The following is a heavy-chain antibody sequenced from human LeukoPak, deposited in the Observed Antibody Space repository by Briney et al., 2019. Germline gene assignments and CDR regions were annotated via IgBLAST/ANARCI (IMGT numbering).Heavy chain of an antibody. CDR1: GYSFTSYW. Sequence: GESLKISCKGSGYSFTSYWIGWGRQMPGKSQECGGIIYPGDYDTNYSPSFQGQVTITADKSISTPYLQWRSLKASDPAMYYCARWAPFMITFGGVIVKKGVFDIWGQGTMVTVSS. CDR3: ARWAPFMITFGGVIVKKGVFDI. D-gene: IGHD3-16*02. CDR2: IYPGDYDT. V-gene: IGHV5-51*01. J-gene: IGHJ3*02.